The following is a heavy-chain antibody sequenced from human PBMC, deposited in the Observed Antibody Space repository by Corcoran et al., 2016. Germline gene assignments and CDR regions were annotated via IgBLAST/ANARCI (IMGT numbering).Heavy chain of an antibody. Sequence: QVQLVQSGAEVKKPGASVKVSCKASGYTFTSYAMHWVRQAPGQRLEWMGWINAGNGNTKYSQKFQGRVTITRDTSASTAYMELSSLRSEDTAVDYCARAPRYYYDSSGYYYYYGMDVWGQGTTVTVSS. CDR1: GYTFTSYA. CDR2: INAGNGNT. CDR3: ARAPRYYYDSSGYYYYYGMDV. V-gene: IGHV1-3*01. J-gene: IGHJ6*02. D-gene: IGHD3-22*01.